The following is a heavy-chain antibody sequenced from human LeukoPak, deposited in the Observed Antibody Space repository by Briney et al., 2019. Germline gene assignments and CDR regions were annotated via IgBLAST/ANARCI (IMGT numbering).Heavy chain of an antibody. Sequence: PPGGSLRLSCAASGFTFDDYAMHWVRHAPGKGLEWVSGISWNSGSIGYADSVKGRFTISRDNAKNSLYLQMNSLRAEDTALYYCAKGDSSGYYYGYYFDYWGQGTLVTVSS. V-gene: IGHV3-9*01. CDR1: GFTFDDYA. CDR3: AKGDSSGYYYGYYFDY. J-gene: IGHJ4*02. D-gene: IGHD3-22*01. CDR2: ISWNSGSI.